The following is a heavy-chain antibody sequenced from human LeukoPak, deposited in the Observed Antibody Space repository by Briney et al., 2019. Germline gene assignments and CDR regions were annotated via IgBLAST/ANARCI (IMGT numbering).Heavy chain of an antibody. D-gene: IGHD3-10*01. Sequence: GGSLRLSYAASGFTFSSYWMHWVRQAPGKGLVWVSRINSDGSSTSYADSVKSRFTISRDNAKNTLYLQMNSLRTEDTAVYYCARVPGSDGYWGQGTLVTVSS. J-gene: IGHJ4*02. CDR3: ARVPGSDGY. V-gene: IGHV3-74*01. CDR2: INSDGSST. CDR1: GFTFSSYW.